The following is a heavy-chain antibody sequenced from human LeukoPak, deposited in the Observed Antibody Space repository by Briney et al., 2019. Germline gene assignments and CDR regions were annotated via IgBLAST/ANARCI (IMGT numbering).Heavy chain of an antibody. Sequence: PGGSLRLSCAASGFIFSNYAMHWVRQAPGKGLEYASTISSNAYSTYYANSVKGRFTISRDNPKNTLYLQMGSLRAEDMAVYYCGRGRYYDTSGYPSFDYWGQGTLVTVSS. CDR2: ISSNAYST. V-gene: IGHV3-64*01. J-gene: IGHJ4*02. D-gene: IGHD3-22*01. CDR3: GRGRYYDTSGYPSFDY. CDR1: GFIFSNYA.